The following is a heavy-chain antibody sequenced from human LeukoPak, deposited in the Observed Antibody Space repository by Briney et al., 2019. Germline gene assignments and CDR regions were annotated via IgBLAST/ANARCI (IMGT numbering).Heavy chain of an antibody. J-gene: IGHJ4*02. Sequence: ASVKVSCKASGYTFTGFYMHWVRQAPGQGLEWMGWNNPNSGGTQYGQKFQGRVTVTRDTSISTTYMELNSLRSDDTAIYYCARVRGPGSYFYYWGQGTLVTVSS. CDR2: NNPNSGGT. CDR3: ARVRGPGSYFYY. D-gene: IGHD3-10*01. V-gene: IGHV1-2*02. CDR1: GYTFTGFY.